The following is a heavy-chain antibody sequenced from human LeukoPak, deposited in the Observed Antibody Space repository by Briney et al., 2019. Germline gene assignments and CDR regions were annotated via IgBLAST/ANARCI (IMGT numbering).Heavy chain of an antibody. V-gene: IGHV3-23*01. CDR2: ISGSGGST. J-gene: IGHJ6*03. Sequence: PGGSLRLSCAASGFTFSSYAMSWVRQAPGKGLEWVSAISGSGGSTYYADSVKGRFTISRDNSKNTLYLQMNSLRAEDTAVYYCAKSSPRLWFGSWGSYYYMDVWGKGTTVTISS. D-gene: IGHD3-10*01. CDR3: AKSSPRLWFGSWGSYYYMDV. CDR1: GFTFSSYA.